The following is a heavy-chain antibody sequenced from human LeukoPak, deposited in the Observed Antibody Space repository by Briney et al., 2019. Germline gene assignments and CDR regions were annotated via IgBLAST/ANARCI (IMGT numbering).Heavy chain of an antibody. V-gene: IGHV1-2*02. CDR2: SDPKSGAT. Sequence: ASVQVSCKTSRYTFTSYYIHRLRQAPGQRFEWMGWSDPKSGATKYEHFQGRVTMTRDTSISTAYMELSRLTSDDTAVYYCARGNFYDNKGYSPELRYWGQGTLVTVSS. J-gene: IGHJ4*02. CDR3: ARGNFYDNKGYSPELRY. D-gene: IGHD3-10*01. CDR1: RYTFTSYY.